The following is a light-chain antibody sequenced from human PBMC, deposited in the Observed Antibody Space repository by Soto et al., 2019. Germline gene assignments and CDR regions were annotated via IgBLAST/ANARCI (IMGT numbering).Light chain of an antibody. V-gene: IGKV1-5*03. J-gene: IGKJ1*01. Sequence: DIQMTQSPAALSASVGDRVTITFRASQTISRSLAWYQQKPGEVPKILIYKASGLKSGVPSRFSGSGSGTEFTLTITRLQPDDFATYYCQQYYRYVTFGQGTKVDIK. CDR3: QQYYRYVT. CDR1: QTISRS. CDR2: KAS.